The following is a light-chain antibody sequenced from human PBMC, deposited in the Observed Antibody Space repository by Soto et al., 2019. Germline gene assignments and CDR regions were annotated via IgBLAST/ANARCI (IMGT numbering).Light chain of an antibody. Sequence: QSALTQPPSASGSPGQSVTISCTGTSSDVGGYDYVSWFQQHPDKAPKLMIYEVSERPSGVPDRFSGSKSDNTASLTVSGLQAEDEADYYCTSYAGNKVIFGGGTKVTVL. CDR1: SSDVGGYDY. CDR2: EVS. V-gene: IGLV2-8*01. CDR3: TSYAGNKVI. J-gene: IGLJ2*01.